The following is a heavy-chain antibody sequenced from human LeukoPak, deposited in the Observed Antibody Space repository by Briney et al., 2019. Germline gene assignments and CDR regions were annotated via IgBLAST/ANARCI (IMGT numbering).Heavy chain of an antibody. J-gene: IGHJ4*02. CDR2: INPNSGGT. CDR3: ARDLKVVPRTSLGY. Sequence: GASVKVSCEASGYTFTGYYMHWVRQAPGQGLEWMGWINPNSGGTNYAQKFQGRVTMTRDTSISTAYMELSRLRSDDTAVYYCARDLKVVPRTSLGYWGQGTLVTVSS. CDR1: GYTFTGYY. V-gene: IGHV1-2*02. D-gene: IGHD2-2*01.